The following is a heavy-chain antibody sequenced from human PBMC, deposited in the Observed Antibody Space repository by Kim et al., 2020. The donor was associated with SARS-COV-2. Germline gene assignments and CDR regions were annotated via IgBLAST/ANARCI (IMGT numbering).Heavy chain of an antibody. CDR1: GLSFSSYA. J-gene: IGHJ6*02. CDR3: AKGPNWYLGMDV. D-gene: IGHD1-1*01. V-gene: IGHV3-23*01. Sequence: GGSLRLSCAASGLSFSSYAMNSVRQAPGKGLEWVAGINNAGNSTYRADSIKGRFTISRDNSKNTLYLEMNSLRAEDTARYYCAKGPNWYLGMDVWGQGTT. CDR2: INNAGNST.